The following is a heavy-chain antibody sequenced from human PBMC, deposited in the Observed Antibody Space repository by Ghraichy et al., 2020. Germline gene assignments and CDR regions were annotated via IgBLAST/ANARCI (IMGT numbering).Heavy chain of an antibody. CDR2: ISSSSSTI. Sequence: LSLTCASSGFTFSSYSLNWVRHAPGKGLEWVSYISSSSSTIYYADSVKGRFTISRDNAKNSLYLQMNSLRAEDTAVYYCGRSGYAAFDIWGQGTMVTVS. CDR1: GFTFSSYS. CDR3: GRSGYAAFDI. J-gene: IGHJ3*02. V-gene: IGHV3-48*01. D-gene: IGHD3-10*01.